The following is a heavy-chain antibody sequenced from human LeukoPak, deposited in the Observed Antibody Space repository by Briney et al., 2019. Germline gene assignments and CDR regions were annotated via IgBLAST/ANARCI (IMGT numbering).Heavy chain of an antibody. CDR3: ARGHVRVVTNYYYGLDV. J-gene: IGHJ6*02. D-gene: IGHD4-23*01. Sequence: GGSLRLSCAASRFTFSNYWMTWVRQAPGKGLEWVAHMNQDGSEKYYVDSVKGRFTISRDNAKSSLYLQMNSLRAEDMAVYYCARGHVRVVTNYYYGLDVWGQGTTVTVSS. V-gene: IGHV3-7*01. CDR2: MNQDGSEK. CDR1: RFTFSNYW.